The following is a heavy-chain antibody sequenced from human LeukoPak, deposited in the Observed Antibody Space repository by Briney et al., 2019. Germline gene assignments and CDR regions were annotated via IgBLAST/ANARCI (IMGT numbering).Heavy chain of an antibody. Sequence: SETLPLTCTVSGGSISSYYWSWIRQPAGKGLEWIGRIYTSGSTNYNPSLKSRVTMSVDTSKNQFSLKLSSVTAADTAVYYCAREVTAMVTRWFDPWGQGTLVTVSS. CDR2: IYTSGST. V-gene: IGHV4-4*07. J-gene: IGHJ5*02. CDR3: AREVTAMVTRWFDP. D-gene: IGHD5-18*01. CDR1: GGSISSYY.